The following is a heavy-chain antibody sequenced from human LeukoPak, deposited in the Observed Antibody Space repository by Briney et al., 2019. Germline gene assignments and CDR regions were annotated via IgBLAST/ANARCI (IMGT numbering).Heavy chain of an antibody. CDR1: GFTFSDYY. CDR2: ISSSGSTI. CDR3: ARDAKVLLWFGESPETDY. Sequence: GGSLRLSCAASGFTFSDYYMSWIRQAPGKGLEWVSYISSSGSTIYYADSVKGRFTISRDNAKNSLYLQMNSLRAEDTAVYYCARDAKVLLWFGESPETDYWGQGTLVTVSS. D-gene: IGHD3-10*01. V-gene: IGHV3-11*04. J-gene: IGHJ4*02.